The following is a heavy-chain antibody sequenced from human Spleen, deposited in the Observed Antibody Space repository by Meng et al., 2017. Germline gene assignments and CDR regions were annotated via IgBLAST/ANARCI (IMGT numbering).Heavy chain of an antibody. CDR3: AMGWGSSRAFDF. D-gene: IGHD6-6*01. CDR1: GFTFSSYW. CDR2: IKQDGSEK. V-gene: IGHV3-7*01. J-gene: IGHJ4*02. Sequence: GESLKTSCAASGFTFSSYWMSWVRQAPGKGPEWVANIKQDGSEKYYVDSVKGRFTISRDNAKNSLYLQMNSLRAEDTALYYCAMGWGSSRAFDFWGQGTLVTVSS.